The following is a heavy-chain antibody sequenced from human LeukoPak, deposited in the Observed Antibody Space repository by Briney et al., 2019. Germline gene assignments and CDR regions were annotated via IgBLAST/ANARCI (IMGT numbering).Heavy chain of an antibody. CDR3: ARSGYYGSGRSFGY. CDR2: INHSGST. V-gene: IGHV4-34*01. D-gene: IGHD3-10*01. Sequence: SETLSLTCAVYGGSFSGYYWSWIRQPPGKGLEWIGEINHSGSTNYNPSLKSRVTISVDTSKNQFSLKLSSVTAADTAVYYCARSGYYGSGRSFGYWGQGTLVTVSS. CDR1: GGSFSGYY. J-gene: IGHJ4*02.